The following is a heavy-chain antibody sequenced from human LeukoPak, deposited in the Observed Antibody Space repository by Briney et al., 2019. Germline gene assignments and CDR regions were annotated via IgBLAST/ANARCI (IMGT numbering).Heavy chain of an antibody. J-gene: IGHJ1*01. V-gene: IGHV1-46*01. CDR2: INPSGGST. D-gene: IGHD6-13*01. CDR1: GYTFTGYY. CDR3: AREGGQQLVLHNNGFQH. Sequence: GASVKVSCKASGYTFTGYYMHWVRQAPGQGLEWMGIINPSGGSTSYAQKFQGRVTMTRDTSTSTVYMKLSSLRSEDTAVYYCAREGGQQLVLHNNGFQHWGQGTLVTVSS.